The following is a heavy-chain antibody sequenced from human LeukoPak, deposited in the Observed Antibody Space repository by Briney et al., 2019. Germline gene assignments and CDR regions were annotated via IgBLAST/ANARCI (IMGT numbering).Heavy chain of an antibody. V-gene: IGHV5-51*01. CDR3: ARLASTYTSHLVWFGL. Sequence: GASLQISCKGSGYSFTTYWIAWVRPMPGKSLEWMGIIYPGESDTRYSPSFQGQVTISADKSFSTASPQWSSLKAADTATYYCARLASTYTSHLVWFGLWGKGSLVTVSS. D-gene: IGHD2-2*01. CDR1: GYSFTTYW. J-gene: IGHJ5*02. CDR2: IYPGESDT.